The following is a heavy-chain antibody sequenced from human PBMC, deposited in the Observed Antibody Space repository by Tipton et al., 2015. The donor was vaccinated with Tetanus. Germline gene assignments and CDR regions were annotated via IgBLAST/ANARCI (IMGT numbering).Heavy chain of an antibody. CDR1: GGSISSIS. Sequence: TLSLTCTVSGGSISSISWIRRPPGKGLEWIGNIFYSGSTSYNPPLKSRVTLSVDTSRNQFSLKLTSVTAADTAIYYCAKHGDTSRNYYFDYWGQGALVTVSS. V-gene: IGHV4-39*01. CDR3: AKHGDTSRNYYFDY. CDR2: IFYSGST. D-gene: IGHD6-13*01. J-gene: IGHJ4*02.